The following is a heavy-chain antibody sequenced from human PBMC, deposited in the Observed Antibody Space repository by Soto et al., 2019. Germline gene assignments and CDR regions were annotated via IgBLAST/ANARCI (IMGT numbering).Heavy chain of an antibody. Sequence: GGSLRLSCAASGFTFSSYGMHWVRQAPGKGLEWVAVISYDGSNKYYADSVKGRFTISRDNSKNTLYLQMNSLRAEDTAVYYCAKDPSPRLVRLPDVWGQGTTVTAP. J-gene: IGHJ6*02. CDR1: GFTFSSYG. V-gene: IGHV3-30*18. CDR3: AKDPSPRLVRLPDV. CDR2: ISYDGSNK. D-gene: IGHD3-9*01.